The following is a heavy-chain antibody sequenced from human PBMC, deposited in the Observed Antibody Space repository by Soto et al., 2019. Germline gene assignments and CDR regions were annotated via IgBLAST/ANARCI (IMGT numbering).Heavy chain of an antibody. CDR1: GVTFSSDS. CDR2: ISSSSSYI. D-gene: IGHD3-22*01. Sequence: PGGSLRLSCAASGVTFSSDSMNWVRQAPGKGREWVSSISSSSSYIYYADSVKGRFTIPRDNPKHSLYLQMNSLRAEDTAVYYCARDPYYYDSRSPLAAFDIWGQGTMVTVSS. CDR3: ARDPYYYDSRSPLAAFDI. J-gene: IGHJ3*02. V-gene: IGHV3-21*01.